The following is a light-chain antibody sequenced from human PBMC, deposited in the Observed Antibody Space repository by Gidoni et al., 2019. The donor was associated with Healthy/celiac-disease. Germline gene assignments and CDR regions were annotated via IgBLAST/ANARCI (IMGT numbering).Light chain of an antibody. CDR3: SSYTSSSIVV. J-gene: IGLJ2*01. V-gene: IGLV2-14*03. Sequence: QSALTQPDSESGSPGQSITISCTGTSSDVGGYNYVSWYQQPPGKAPKLMIYDVSTRPSGVSNRFSGSKSGNTASLTCSGLHAEDEADYYCSSYTSSSIVVFGGGTKLTVL. CDR1: SSDVGGYNY. CDR2: DVS.